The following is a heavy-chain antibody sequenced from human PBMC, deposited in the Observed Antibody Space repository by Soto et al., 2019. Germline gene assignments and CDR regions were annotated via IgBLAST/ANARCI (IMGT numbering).Heavy chain of an antibody. CDR1: GYTFNSYY. Sequence: ASVTVSCKASGYTFNSYYMHWVRQAPGQGLEWMGIINPSGGSTSYAQKFQGRVTMTRDTSTSTVYMELSSLRSEDTAVYYCASLGNYYDSSGPGPTFDYWGQGTLVTVSS. V-gene: IGHV1-46*02. CDR2: INPSGGST. J-gene: IGHJ4*02. CDR3: ASLGNYYDSSGPGPTFDY. D-gene: IGHD3-22*01.